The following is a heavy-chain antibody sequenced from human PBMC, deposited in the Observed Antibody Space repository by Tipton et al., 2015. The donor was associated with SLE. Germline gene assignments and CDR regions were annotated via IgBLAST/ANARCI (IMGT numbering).Heavy chain of an antibody. J-gene: IGHJ3*02. CDR2: ISGNSGSTI. CDR1: GFTFRSYE. V-gene: IGHV3-48*03. Sequence: SLRLSCAASGFTFRSYEMNWGRQAPGEGLGGVSYISGNSGSTIYYADSVRGRFTISRDNAKNSMFLEMNSLRAEDTAMYYCARVRGYCGGDCYSGAFDIWGQGTMVTVSS. D-gene: IGHD2-21*01. CDR3: ARVRGYCGGDCYSGAFDI.